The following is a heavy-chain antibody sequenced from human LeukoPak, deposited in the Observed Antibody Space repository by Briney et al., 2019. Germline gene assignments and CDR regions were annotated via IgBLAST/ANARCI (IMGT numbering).Heavy chain of an antibody. CDR2: MNPTSGHT. V-gene: IGHV1-8*01. D-gene: IGHD3-10*01. Sequence: GASVKVSCKASGYTFTSYDINWVRQATGQGLEWIGWMNPTSGHTGYAQNFQGRVTMTRDTSISTAYMELNSLTSEDTAVYYCARSPVGVRKRHDFWGQGTRVIVSS. CDR3: ARSPVGVRKRHDF. J-gene: IGHJ4*02. CDR1: GYTFTSYD.